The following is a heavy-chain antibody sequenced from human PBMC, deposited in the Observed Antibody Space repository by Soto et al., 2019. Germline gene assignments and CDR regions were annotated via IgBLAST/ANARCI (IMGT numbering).Heavy chain of an antibody. CDR3: AKAPNLVTHWFDP. CDR2: INWNSGSI. Sequence: EVQLVESGGGLVQPGGSLRLSCAATGITFEEFAIHWVRQAPGKGLEWVSGINWNSGSIGYADSVKGRFTISRDNAKNSLYLHLNILRAEDTALYYCAKAPNLVTHWFDPWGQGTLVTVSS. J-gene: IGHJ5*02. D-gene: IGHD3-9*01. CDR1: GITFEEFA. V-gene: IGHV3-9*01.